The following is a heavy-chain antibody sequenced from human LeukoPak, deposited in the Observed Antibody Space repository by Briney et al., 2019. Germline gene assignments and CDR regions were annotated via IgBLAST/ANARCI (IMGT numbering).Heavy chain of an antibody. CDR2: IYSGGST. D-gene: IGHD5-24*01. V-gene: IGHV3-53*01. CDR3: AREGLQFSFDY. CDR1: GFTVSSNY. J-gene: IGHJ4*02. Sequence: PGGSLRLSCAASGFTVSSNYMSWVRQAPGKGLEWVSVIYSGGSTYYADSVKGRFTISRDNSKNTLYLQMNSLRAEDTAVYYCAREGLQFSFDYWGQGTLVTVSS.